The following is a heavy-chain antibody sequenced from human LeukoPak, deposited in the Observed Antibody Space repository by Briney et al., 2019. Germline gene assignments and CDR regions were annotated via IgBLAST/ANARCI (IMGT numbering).Heavy chain of an antibody. J-gene: IGHJ4*02. CDR1: GFTFSSYA. CDR2: ISGSADNT. Sequence: GGSLRLSCAASGFTFSSYAMSWVRQAPGKGLEWVSGISGSADNTYYADSVKGRFTISRDNAKSSLYLQMNSLRDEDSAVYYCARDQGIFDYWGQGTLVTVSS. CDR3: ARDQGIFDY. V-gene: IGHV3-23*01.